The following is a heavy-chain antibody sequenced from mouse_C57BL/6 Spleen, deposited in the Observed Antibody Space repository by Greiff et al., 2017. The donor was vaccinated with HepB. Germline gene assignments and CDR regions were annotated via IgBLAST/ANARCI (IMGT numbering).Heavy chain of an antibody. CDR2: IDPENGDT. Sequence: EVKLQESGAELVRPGASVKLSCTASGFNIKDDYMHWVKQRPEQGLEWIGWIDPENGDTEYASKFQGKATITADTSSNTAYLQLSSLTSEDTAVYYCTVNPPRYYFDYWGQGTTLTVSS. CDR3: TVNPPRYYFDY. J-gene: IGHJ2*01. V-gene: IGHV14-4*01. CDR1: GFNIKDDY.